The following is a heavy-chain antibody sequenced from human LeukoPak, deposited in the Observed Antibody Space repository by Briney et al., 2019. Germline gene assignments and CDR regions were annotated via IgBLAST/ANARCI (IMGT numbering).Heavy chain of an antibody. V-gene: IGHV3-23*01. CDR1: GFTFSSYA. D-gene: IGHD3-9*01. J-gene: IGHJ4*02. Sequence: PGGALRLSCAASGFTFSSYAMSWVRQAPGKGREWVSAISGSGDSTYYADSVKGRFTISRDNSKNTLYLQMNSLRAEDTAVYYCAKEADTYYDILTGYHDYWGQGTLVTVSS. CDR2: ISGSGDST. CDR3: AKEADTYYDILTGYHDY.